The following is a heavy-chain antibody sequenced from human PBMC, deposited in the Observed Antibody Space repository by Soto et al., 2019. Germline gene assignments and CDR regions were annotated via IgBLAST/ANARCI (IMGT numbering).Heavy chain of an antibody. D-gene: IGHD1-26*01. V-gene: IGHV4-34*01. CDR2: INHSGTT. Sequence: SGTLSRTCGVSGGSFSSYYWTWIRQPPGKGLEWIGEINHSGTTNYNPSLKSRVTISADTPKRQFSLNLRSVTAADTAVYYCASMWVRSASQYYPRPFDFWGQGIPVTVS. CDR3: ASMWVRSASQYYPRPFDF. J-gene: IGHJ4*02. CDR1: GGSFSSYY.